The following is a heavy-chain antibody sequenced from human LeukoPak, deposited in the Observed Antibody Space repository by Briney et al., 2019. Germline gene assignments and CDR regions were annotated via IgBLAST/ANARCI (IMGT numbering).Heavy chain of an antibody. CDR2: IIPIFGTA. CDR1: GYTLTRYG. V-gene: IGHV1-69*13. Sequence: SVRVSCKASGYTLTRYGISLVRQAPGQGREWMVGIIPIFGTANYAQKFQGRVTITADESTSTAYMELSSLRSEDTAVYYCAREGEVVIATYFDYWGQGTLVTVSS. J-gene: IGHJ4*02. D-gene: IGHD2-21*01. CDR3: AREGEVVIATYFDY.